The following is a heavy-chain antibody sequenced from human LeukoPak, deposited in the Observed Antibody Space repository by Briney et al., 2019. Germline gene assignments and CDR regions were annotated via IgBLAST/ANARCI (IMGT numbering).Heavy chain of an antibody. D-gene: IGHD3-10*01. CDR2: IKEAGSEK. Sequence: PGGSLRLSCAASGFTFSNYWMSWVRQAPGKGLEFMANIKEAGSEKYYVDSVKGRFTISRDNDKNLVHLQMNSLRAEDTAVYYCARDRGEWRPGAFDIWGRGTMVTVSS. CDR1: GFTFSNYW. V-gene: IGHV3-7*01. J-gene: IGHJ3*02. CDR3: ARDRGEWRPGAFDI.